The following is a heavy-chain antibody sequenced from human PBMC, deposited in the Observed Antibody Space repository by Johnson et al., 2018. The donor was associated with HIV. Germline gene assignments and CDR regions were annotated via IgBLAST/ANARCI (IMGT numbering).Heavy chain of an antibody. CDR1: GFTFNSYA. J-gene: IGHJ3*02. Sequence: VQLVESGGGVVQPGRSLRLSCAASGFTFNSYAMHWVRQAPGKGLEWVAVISFDGSNKYYADSVKGRFTISRDNSKNTLYLQMNSLRPEDTSVYYCSRDSGPSDVWSGYRLVVAFNIWGQGTRVTVSS. CDR2: ISFDGSNK. CDR3: SRDSGPSDVWSGYRLVVAFNI. V-gene: IGHV3-30*04. D-gene: IGHD3-3*01.